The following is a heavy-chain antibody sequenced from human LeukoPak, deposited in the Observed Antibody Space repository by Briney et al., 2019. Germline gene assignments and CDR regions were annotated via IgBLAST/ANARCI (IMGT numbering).Heavy chain of an antibody. CDR3: AGIYCGGDCGPYYYYGMDV. J-gene: IGHJ6*02. CDR2: IYYSGST. Sequence: PSETLSLTCTVSGGSISSSSYYWGWIRQPPGKGLEWIGSIYYSGSTNYNPSLKSRVTISVDTSKNQFSLKLSSVTAADTAVYYCAGIYCGGDCGPYYYYGMDVWGQGTTVTVSS. D-gene: IGHD2-21*02. CDR1: GGSISSSSYY. V-gene: IGHV4-39*07.